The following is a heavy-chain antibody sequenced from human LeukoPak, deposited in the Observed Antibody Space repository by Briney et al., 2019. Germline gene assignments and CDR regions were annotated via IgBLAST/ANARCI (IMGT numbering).Heavy chain of an antibody. Sequence: SVKVSCKASGGTFSSYAISWVRQAPGQGLEWMGRIIPIPGIANYAQKFQGRVTITADKSTSTAYMELGSLRSEDTAVYYCARETYCSGGSCYHRATEFDYWGQGTLVTVSS. D-gene: IGHD2-15*01. J-gene: IGHJ4*02. CDR2: IIPIPGIA. CDR1: GGTFSSYA. V-gene: IGHV1-69*04. CDR3: ARETYCSGGSCYHRATEFDY.